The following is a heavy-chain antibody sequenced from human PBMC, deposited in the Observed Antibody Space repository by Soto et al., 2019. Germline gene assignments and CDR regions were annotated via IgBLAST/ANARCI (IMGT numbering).Heavy chain of an antibody. J-gene: IGHJ6*02. CDR2: ISYDGSNK. D-gene: IGHD6-6*01. V-gene: IGHV3-30-3*01. CDR1: GFTFSSYA. Sequence: PGGSLRLSCAASGFTFSSYAMHWVRQAPGKGLEWVAVISYDGSNKYYADSVKGRFTISRDNSKNTLYLQMNSLRAEDTAVYYCSVLSSIAARPGIHGMDVWGQGTTVTVSS. CDR3: SVLSSIAARPGIHGMDV.